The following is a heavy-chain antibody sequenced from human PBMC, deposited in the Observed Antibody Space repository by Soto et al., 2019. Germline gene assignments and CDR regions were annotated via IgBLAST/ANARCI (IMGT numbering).Heavy chain of an antibody. Sequence: GGSLRLSCAASGFTFSSYAMSWVRQAPGKGLEWVSAISGSGGSTYYADFVKGRFTISRDNSKNTLYLQMNRLRAEDTAVYYCAKPVVVDTIYYYYMDVWGRGTTVTVSS. CDR2: ISGSGGST. CDR1: GFTFSSYA. J-gene: IGHJ6*03. V-gene: IGHV3-23*01. CDR3: AKPVVVDTIYYYYMDV. D-gene: IGHD2-15*01.